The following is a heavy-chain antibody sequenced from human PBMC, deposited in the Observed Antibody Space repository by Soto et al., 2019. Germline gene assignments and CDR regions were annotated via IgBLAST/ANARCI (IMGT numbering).Heavy chain of an antibody. Sequence: QVQLVQSGAEVKKPGSSVKVSCKSSGCTFSSYAISWVRPAPGQGLEWMGGIIPIVGTANYAQKFQGRVTITAAESTIISYMELSSLRTADPSVYYCARCDTSTDPPQEWEVLGHDYYGMDVWGQGTTVTV. CDR3: ARCDTSTDPPQEWEVLGHDYYGMDV. D-gene: IGHD1-26*01. V-gene: IGHV1-69*01. J-gene: IGHJ6*02. CDR1: GCTFSSYA. CDR2: IIPIVGTA.